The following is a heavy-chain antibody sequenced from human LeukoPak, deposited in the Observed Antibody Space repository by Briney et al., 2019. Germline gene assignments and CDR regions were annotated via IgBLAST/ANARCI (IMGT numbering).Heavy chain of an antibody. V-gene: IGHV3-30-3*01. CDR3: ARARTVLFDY. D-gene: IGHD4-17*01. CDR1: GFTFSSYA. J-gene: IGHJ4*02. Sequence: PGGSLRLSCAASGFTFSSYAMHWVRQAPGKGLEWVAVISYDGSNKYYADSVKGRFTISRDNSKNTLYLQMNSLRAEDTAVYYCARARTVLFDYWGQGTLVTVSS. CDR2: ISYDGSNK.